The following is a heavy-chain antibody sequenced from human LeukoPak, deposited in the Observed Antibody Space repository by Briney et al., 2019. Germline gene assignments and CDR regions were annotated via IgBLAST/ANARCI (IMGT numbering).Heavy chain of an antibody. V-gene: IGHV3-7*01. CDR1: GFTISDYW. CDR3: ARSSSGGSPLYYFDY. Sequence: GGSLRLSCAASGFTISDYWMSWVRQAPGKGLEWVANIKEDGSEKNYVDSAKGRFTISRDNPKNTVYLQMNSLRPDDTAFYYCARSSSGGSPLYYFDYWGQGTLVTVSS. D-gene: IGHD2-15*01. CDR2: IKEDGSEK. J-gene: IGHJ4*02.